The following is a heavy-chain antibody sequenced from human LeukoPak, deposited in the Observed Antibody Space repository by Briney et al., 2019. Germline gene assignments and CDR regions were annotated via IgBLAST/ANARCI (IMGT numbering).Heavy chain of an antibody. CDR1: GFTFSSYN. Sequence: GGSLRLSCAASGFTFSSYNMNWVRQAPGKGLEWVSFISSSSDYIYYADSLKGRFTISRDNAKNSVYLQMNSLRADDTAAYYCASGGTYVLDYWGQGTLVTASA. J-gene: IGHJ4*02. V-gene: IGHV3-21*01. CDR3: ASGGTYVLDY. D-gene: IGHD3-16*01. CDR2: ISSSSDYI.